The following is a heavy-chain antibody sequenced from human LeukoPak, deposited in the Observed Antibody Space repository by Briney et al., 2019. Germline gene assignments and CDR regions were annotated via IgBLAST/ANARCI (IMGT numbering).Heavy chain of an antibody. V-gene: IGHV5-51*01. CDR3: STRAGSVTSPVA. CDR2: IYPANSDT. Sequence: GESLKISCKHSGYSFTSQWIGWVRQLPGQGLEWMGIIYPANSDTVYTPSFQGQVTISADKSTDTVFLQWGSLKASDTAMYYCSTRAGSVTSPVAWGQGTLVTVSS. J-gene: IGHJ5*02. CDR1: GYSFTSQW. D-gene: IGHD5/OR15-5a*01.